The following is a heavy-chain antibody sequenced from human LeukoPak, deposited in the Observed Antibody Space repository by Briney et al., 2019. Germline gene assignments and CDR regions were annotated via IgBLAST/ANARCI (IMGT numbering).Heavy chain of an antibody. D-gene: IGHD2-15*01. V-gene: IGHV4-39*07. CDR1: GGSISSSSYY. Sequence: PSETLSLICTVSGGSISSSSYYWGWIRQPPGKGLEWIGSIYYSGSTYYNPSLKSRVTISVDTSKNQFSLKLTSVTAADTAMYYCARIGLRSGPNFDYWGQGTLVTVSS. J-gene: IGHJ4*02. CDR2: IYYSGST. CDR3: ARIGLRSGPNFDY.